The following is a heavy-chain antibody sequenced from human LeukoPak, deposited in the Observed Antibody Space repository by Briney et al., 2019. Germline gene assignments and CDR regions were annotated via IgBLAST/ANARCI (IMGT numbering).Heavy chain of an antibody. J-gene: IGHJ4*02. Sequence: PGESLKISCRGSGYSFTTYWIGWVRQMPGKGLEWMGIIYPGDSDTRYTPSFQGQVSLSADKSINTAYLQWSSLKASDTAMYYCARRQGCSSTSCPPDSWGQGTLVTVSP. D-gene: IGHD2-2*01. CDR2: IYPGDSDT. CDR1: GYSFTTYW. CDR3: ARRQGCSSTSCPPDS. V-gene: IGHV5-51*01.